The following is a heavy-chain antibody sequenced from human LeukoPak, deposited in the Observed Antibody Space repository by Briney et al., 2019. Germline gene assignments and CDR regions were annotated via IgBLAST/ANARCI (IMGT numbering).Heavy chain of an antibody. D-gene: IGHD2-15*01. Sequence: GESLKISCKGSGYSFTSYWIGWVRQMPGKGLEWMGIIYPGDSDTRYSPSFQGQVTISADKSISTAYLQWSSLKASDTAMYYCATYARLHADHPQYCSGGSCYFDPGEYFQHWGQGTLVTVSS. CDR2: IYPGDSDT. CDR3: ATYARLHADHPQYCSGGSCYFDPGEYFQH. V-gene: IGHV5-51*01. CDR1: GYSFTSYW. J-gene: IGHJ1*01.